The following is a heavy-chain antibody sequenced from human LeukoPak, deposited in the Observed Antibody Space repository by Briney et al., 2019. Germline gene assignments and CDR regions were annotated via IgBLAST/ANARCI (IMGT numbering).Heavy chain of an antibody. J-gene: IGHJ4*02. CDR1: GGSISSYY. CDR2: IYTSGST. V-gene: IGHV4-4*07. D-gene: IGHD2-2*01. CDR3: NAVVPAAIPTDY. Sequence: SETLSLTCTVSGGSISSYYWSWIRQPARKGLEWIGRIYTSGSTNYNPSLKSRVTMSVDTSKNQFSLKLSSVTAADTAVYYCNAVVPAAIPTDYWGQGTLVTVSS.